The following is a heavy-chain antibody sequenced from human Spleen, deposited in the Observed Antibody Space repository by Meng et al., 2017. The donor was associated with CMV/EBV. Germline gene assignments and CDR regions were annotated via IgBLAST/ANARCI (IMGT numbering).Heavy chain of an antibody. D-gene: IGHD3-3*01. Sequence: ASVKVSCKASGYTFTSYGFTWVRQAPGQGLEWMGWISPYNGKTNYAQKLQGRVTMTTDTSTRTANMELRSLTSDDTAVYYCARVTGISIFGVPKFSEMDIWGQGTTVTVSS. CDR2: ISPYNGKT. J-gene: IGHJ6*02. CDR1: GYTFTSYG. V-gene: IGHV1-18*01. CDR3: ARVTGISIFGVPKFSEMDI.